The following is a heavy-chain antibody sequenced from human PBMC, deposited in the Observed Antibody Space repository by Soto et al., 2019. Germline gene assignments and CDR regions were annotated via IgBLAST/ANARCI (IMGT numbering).Heavy chain of an antibody. Sequence: QVHLVESGGGVVQPGRSLRLSCAASGFTFSTTGMHWVRQAPGKGLEWVAMISHDGGVKHYTDSVKGRFTISRDTSNNTEYLQLNSLRPEDTAMYHCAKALYGAGWYNYFDPWGQGTLVTVSS. CDR2: ISHDGGVK. CDR3: AKALYGAGWYNYFDP. D-gene: IGHD6-19*01. J-gene: IGHJ5*02. V-gene: IGHV3-30*18. CDR1: GFTFSTTG.